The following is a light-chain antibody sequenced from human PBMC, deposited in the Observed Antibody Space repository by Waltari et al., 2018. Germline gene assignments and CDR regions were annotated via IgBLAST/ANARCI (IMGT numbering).Light chain of an antibody. CDR3: LLYMGGGIWV. J-gene: IGLJ3*02. V-gene: IGLV8-61*01. CDR2: NSN. Sequence: QTVVTQEPSLSVSPGGTVTLTCALSSGSLSTTSYASWYQQTPGQAPRTLIYNSNTRSSGVPDRFSGSRFGNKAALTITGAQADDESDYYCLLYMGGGIWVFGGGTKLTVI. CDR1: SGSLSTTSY.